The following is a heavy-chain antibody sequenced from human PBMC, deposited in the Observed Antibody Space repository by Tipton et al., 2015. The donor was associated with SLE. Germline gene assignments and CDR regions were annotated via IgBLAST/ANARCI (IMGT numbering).Heavy chain of an antibody. CDR1: GGSISSSSYY. CDR2: IYHSGST. J-gene: IGHJ5*02. D-gene: IGHD6-13*01. CDR3: ARNENIAAAGTGWFDP. V-gene: IGHV4-39*07. Sequence: TLSLTCTVSGGSISSSSYYWGWIRQPPGKGLEWIGSIYHSGSTYYNPSLKSRVTISVDTSKNQFSLKLSSVTAADTAVYYCARNENIAAAGTGWFDPWGQGTLVTVSS.